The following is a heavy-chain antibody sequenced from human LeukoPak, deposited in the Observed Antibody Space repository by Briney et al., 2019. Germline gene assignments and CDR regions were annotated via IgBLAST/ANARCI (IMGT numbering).Heavy chain of an antibody. V-gene: IGHV3-21*01. CDR1: GFTFSSYS. CDR3: ARSGDGYNYDDY. CDR2: ISSSSSYI. Sequence: GGSLRLSCAASGFTFSSYSMNWVRQAPGKGLEWVSSISSSSSYIYYADSVKGRFTISRDNAKNSLYLQMNSLRAEDTAVYYCARSGDGYNYDDYWGQGTLVTVSS. D-gene: IGHD5-24*01. J-gene: IGHJ4*02.